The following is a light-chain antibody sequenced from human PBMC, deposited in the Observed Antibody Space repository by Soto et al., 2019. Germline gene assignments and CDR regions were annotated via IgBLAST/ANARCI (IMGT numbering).Light chain of an antibody. CDR2: AAS. V-gene: IGKV1-9*01. J-gene: IGKJ2*01. Sequence: IQLTQSLSFLSASVGYRVTMKCRASQGISSDLAWYQQKPGKAPELLIYAASTLQSGVPSRFSGSGSGTEFTLTISSLQSEDFALYYCHQYHSWPPGTFGQGTKVDIK. CDR3: HQYHSWPPGT. CDR1: QGISSD.